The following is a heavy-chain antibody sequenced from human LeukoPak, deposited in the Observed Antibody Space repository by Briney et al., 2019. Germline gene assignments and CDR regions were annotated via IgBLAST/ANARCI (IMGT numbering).Heavy chain of an antibody. Sequence: GASVEVSCKASGGTFSSYAISWVRQAPGQGLEWMGGIIPIFGTANYAQKFQGRVTITTDESTSTAYMELSSLRSEDTAVYYCASIDSSGYYPFDYWGQGTLVTVSS. D-gene: IGHD3-22*01. CDR3: ASIDSSGYYPFDY. J-gene: IGHJ4*02. CDR1: GGTFSSYA. V-gene: IGHV1-69*05. CDR2: IIPIFGTA.